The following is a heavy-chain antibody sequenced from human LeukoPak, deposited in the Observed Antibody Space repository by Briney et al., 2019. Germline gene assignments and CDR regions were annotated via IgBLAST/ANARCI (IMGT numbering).Heavy chain of an antibody. CDR2: IYTSGST. V-gene: IGHV4-4*07. D-gene: IGHD6-6*01. CDR1: GGSISSYY. CDR3: AIDSSSSNTCFQH. Sequence: PSETLSLTCTVSGGSISSYYWSWIRQPAGKGLEWIGRIYTSGSTNYNPSLKSRVTISVDKSKNQFSLKLSSVTAADTAVYYCAIDSSSSNTCFQHWGQGTLVTVSS. J-gene: IGHJ1*01.